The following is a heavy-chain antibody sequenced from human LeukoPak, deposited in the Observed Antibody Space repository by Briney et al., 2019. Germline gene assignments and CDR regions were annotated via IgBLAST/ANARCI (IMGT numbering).Heavy chain of an antibody. V-gene: IGHV4-30-4*07. CDR1: GGSISSGGYS. D-gene: IGHD6-19*01. CDR2: VYNSGST. J-gene: IGHJ4*02. CDR3: ARSAHRWGQWLSDYFDY. Sequence: PSQTLSLTCAVSGGSISSGGYSWSWIRQPPGKGLEWIGYVYNSGSTDYNPSLKSRVTISADTSKNQFSLKLSSVTAADTAVYYCARSAHRWGQWLSDYFDYWGQGTLVTVSS.